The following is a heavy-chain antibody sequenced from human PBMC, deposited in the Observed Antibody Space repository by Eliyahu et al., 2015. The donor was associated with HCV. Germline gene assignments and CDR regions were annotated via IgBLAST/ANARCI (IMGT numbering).Heavy chain of an antibody. J-gene: IGHJ6*02. Sequence: EVQLVQYGGGLVQPGGSLXLSCAASGFMFSXSWMTWVRQAPGKGLGWVANIKRDGSEKYYVDSVKGRFTIFRDNAKNSLYLQMNSLRAEDTAVYYCTSGEIDVWGQGTTVTVSS. CDR3: TSGEIDV. CDR2: IKRDGSEK. CDR1: GFMFSXSW. D-gene: IGHD7-27*01. V-gene: IGHV3-7*01.